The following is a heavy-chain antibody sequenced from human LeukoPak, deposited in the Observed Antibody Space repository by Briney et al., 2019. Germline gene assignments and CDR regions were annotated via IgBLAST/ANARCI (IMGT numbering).Heavy chain of an antibody. D-gene: IGHD2-15*01. CDR2: INHSGST. J-gene: IGHJ4*02. Sequence: PSETLSLTCAVYGGSFSGYYWSWIRQPPGKGLEWIGEINHSGSTNYNPSLKSRVTISVDTSKNQFSLKLSSVTAADTAAYYCARSTGSGGSCYVDYWGQGTLVTVSS. CDR1: GGSFSGYY. V-gene: IGHV4-34*01. CDR3: ARSTGSGGSCYVDY.